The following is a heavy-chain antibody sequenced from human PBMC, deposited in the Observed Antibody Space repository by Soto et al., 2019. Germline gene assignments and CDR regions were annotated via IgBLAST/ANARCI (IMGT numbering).Heavy chain of an antibody. J-gene: IGHJ3*02. V-gene: IGHV5-51*01. CDR3: ARYYSDSSGYLDAFDI. Sequence: GESLKISCKGSGYRFASYWIGWVRQMPGKGLEWMGIIYPGDSDTRHSPSFQGQVTISADKSISTAHLQWSSLKASDTAMYYCARYYSDSSGYLDAFDIWGQGTMVTVSS. CDR2: IYPGDSDT. D-gene: IGHD3-22*01. CDR1: GYRFASYW.